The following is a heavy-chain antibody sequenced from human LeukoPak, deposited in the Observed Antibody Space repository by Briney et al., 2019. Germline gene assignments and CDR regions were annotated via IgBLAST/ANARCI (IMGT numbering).Heavy chain of an antibody. D-gene: IGHD3-22*01. J-gene: IGHJ4*02. CDR2: ISGSGGRT. Sequence: GGSLRLSWAAAGFTFSSYAMSWVSQAPGEGMEWVSAISGSGGRTFYADSVKGRFTISRDNSKNTLFLQMNSLRADDTAVYYCAKEVAYYSDSSGYYRDYFDYWGQGTLVTVSS. CDR3: AKEVAYYSDSSGYYRDYFDY. V-gene: IGHV3-23*01. CDR1: GFTFSSYA.